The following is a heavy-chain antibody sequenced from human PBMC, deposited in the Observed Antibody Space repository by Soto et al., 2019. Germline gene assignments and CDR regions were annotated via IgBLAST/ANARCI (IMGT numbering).Heavy chain of an antibody. CDR1: GDSVSSNSAA. Sequence: SQTLSLTCVIPGDSVSSNSAAWNWIRQSPSRGLEWLGRTYYRSKWYNDYAVSVKSRITINPDTSKNQFSLQLNSVTPEDTAVYYCARGAHTDSSGWYDWFEPWGQGTLVTVSS. CDR2: TYYRSKWYN. J-gene: IGHJ5*02. D-gene: IGHD6-19*01. CDR3: ARGAHTDSSGWYDWFEP. V-gene: IGHV6-1*01.